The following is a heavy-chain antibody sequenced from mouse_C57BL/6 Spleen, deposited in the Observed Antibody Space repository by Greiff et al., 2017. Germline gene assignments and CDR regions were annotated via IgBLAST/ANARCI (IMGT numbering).Heavy chain of an antibody. V-gene: IGHV5-17*01. J-gene: IGHJ2*01. CDR3: ARELTGTTVFDY. CDR1: GFTFSDYG. CDR2: ISSGSSTI. D-gene: IGHD4-1*01. Sequence: EVRLVESGGGLVKPGGSLQLSCAASGFTFSDYGMHWVRQAPEMGLEWVAYISSGSSTISSANTVKGRFSIPRANATNTLFLQMYSLRSEETAVDYCARELTGTTVFDYWGQGTTLTVSS.